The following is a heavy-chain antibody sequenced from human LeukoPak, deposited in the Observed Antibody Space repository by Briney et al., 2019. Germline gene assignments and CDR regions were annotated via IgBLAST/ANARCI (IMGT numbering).Heavy chain of an antibody. D-gene: IGHD1-1*01. CDR3: AKDLDWNFDY. Sequence: SCATSGFTCGSYWRNWGRPAPGRGLERVANIKEDGTVKNYVDSVKGRFTISRDNAKNSLYLQLNSLRAEDTAVYYCAKDLDWNFDYWGQGTLVTVSS. V-gene: IGHV3-7*03. J-gene: IGHJ4*02. CDR2: IKEDGTVK. CDR1: GFTCGSYW.